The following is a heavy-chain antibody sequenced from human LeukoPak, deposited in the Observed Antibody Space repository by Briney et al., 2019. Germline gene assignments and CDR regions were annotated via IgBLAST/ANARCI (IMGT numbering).Heavy chain of an antibody. CDR1: GFTFSSYA. CDR3: ARDSVVGGTKREYYFDY. D-gene: IGHD1-26*01. CDR2: INSDGSST. J-gene: IGHJ4*02. Sequence: PGGSLRLSCAASGFTFSSYAMSWVRQAPGKGLEWVSRINSDGSSTSYADSVKGRFTISRDNAKNTLYLQMNSLRAEDTAVYYCARDSVVGGTKREYYFDYWGQGTLVTVSS. V-gene: IGHV3-74*01.